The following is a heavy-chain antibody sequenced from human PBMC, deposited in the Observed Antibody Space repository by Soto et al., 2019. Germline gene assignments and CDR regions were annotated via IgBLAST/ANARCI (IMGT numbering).Heavy chain of an antibody. D-gene: IGHD2-2*02. V-gene: IGHV5-10-1*01. CDR2: VDPSASHT. Sequence: GESLKISCSTSGYTFTSFWITWVRQVPGKGLEWVGNVDPSASHTNYSPSFRGHVTISIDNNFATAYLQWSSLRATDTAMYYCAIYPPGAPDAFDIWGQGTMVTVSS. CDR3: AIYPPGAPDAFDI. J-gene: IGHJ3*02. CDR1: GYTFTSFW.